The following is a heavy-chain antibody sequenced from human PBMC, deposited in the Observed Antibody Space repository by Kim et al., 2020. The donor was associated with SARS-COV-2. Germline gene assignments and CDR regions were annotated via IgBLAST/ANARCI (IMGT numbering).Heavy chain of an antibody. Sequence: GGSLRLSCAASGFTFSSYDMHWVRQATGKGLEWVSAIGTAGDTYYPGSVKGRFTISRENAKNSLYLQMNSLRAGDTAVYYCARGKYYYGSGSYYNVRVGMDVWGQGTAVTVSS. CDR1: GFTFSSYD. CDR2: IGTAGDT. V-gene: IGHV3-13*01. CDR3: ARGKYYYGSGSYYNVRVGMDV. J-gene: IGHJ6*02. D-gene: IGHD3-10*01.